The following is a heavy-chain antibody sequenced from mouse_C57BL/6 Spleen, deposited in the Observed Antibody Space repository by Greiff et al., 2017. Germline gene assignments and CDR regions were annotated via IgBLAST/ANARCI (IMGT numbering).Heavy chain of an antibody. J-gene: IGHJ2*01. Sequence: EVQLVESGPGLVKPSQSLSLTCSVTGYSITSGYYWNWIRQFPGNKLEWMGYISYEGSNNYNPSLKNRISITRDTSKNQFFLKLNSVTTEDTATYYCARGFDYWGQGTTLTVSS. V-gene: IGHV3-6*01. CDR1: GYSITSGYY. CDR2: ISYEGSN. CDR3: ARGFDY.